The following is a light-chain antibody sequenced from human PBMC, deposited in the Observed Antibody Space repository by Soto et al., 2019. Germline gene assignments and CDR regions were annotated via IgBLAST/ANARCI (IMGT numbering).Light chain of an antibody. V-gene: IGKV1-5*03. CDR1: QTISSW. J-gene: IGKJ1*01. CDR2: KAS. Sequence: DIQMTQSPSSLSASIGDRVTITCGASQTISSWLAWYRRKRGKAPKLLIYKASALKIGVASRFSGSGSGTEFTLTSSMLQPDDFATYYCQHYNSYSEAFGQGTKVDI. CDR3: QHYNSYSEA.